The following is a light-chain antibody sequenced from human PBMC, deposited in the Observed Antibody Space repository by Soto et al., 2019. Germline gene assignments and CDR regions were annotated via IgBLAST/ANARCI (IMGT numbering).Light chain of an antibody. V-gene: IGLV3-21*02. Sequence: SYELTQPPSVSVAPGQTARITCGGDNIGRKGVHWYQQKPGQAPVLVVYDDSDRPSGIPERFSGSNSGNTATLTISRVEVGDEADYYCQVWDSSSDHYVFGGGTKLTVL. CDR1: NIGRKG. CDR2: DDS. CDR3: QVWDSSSDHYV. J-gene: IGLJ3*02.